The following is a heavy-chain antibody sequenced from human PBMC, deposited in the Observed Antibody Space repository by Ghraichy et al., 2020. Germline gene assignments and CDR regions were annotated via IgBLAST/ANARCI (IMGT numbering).Heavy chain of an antibody. V-gene: IGHV3-23*01. D-gene: IGHD3-10*01. CDR2: ISGSGEDT. Sequence: GESLNISCAASGFTFSSSAMSWVRQAPGKGLEWVSSISGSGEDTYYADSVKGRFTISRDNSENTLYLQVNSLRLEDTAVYYCAKGRFTNEYWGQGTLVTVSS. J-gene: IGHJ4*02. CDR1: GFTFSSSA. CDR3: AKGRFTNEY.